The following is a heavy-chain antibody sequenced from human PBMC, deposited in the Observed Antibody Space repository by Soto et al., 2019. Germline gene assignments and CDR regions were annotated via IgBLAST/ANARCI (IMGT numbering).Heavy chain of an antibody. Sequence: GASVKVSCKASGGTFSSYAISWVRQAPGQGLEWMGGIIPIFGTANYAQKFQGRVTITADKSTSTAYMELSSLRSEDTAVYYCARDHSGSYPPYYYGMDVWGQGTTVTVSS. V-gene: IGHV1-69*06. CDR2: IIPIFGTA. D-gene: IGHD1-26*01. J-gene: IGHJ6*02. CDR3: ARDHSGSYPPYYYGMDV. CDR1: GGTFSSYA.